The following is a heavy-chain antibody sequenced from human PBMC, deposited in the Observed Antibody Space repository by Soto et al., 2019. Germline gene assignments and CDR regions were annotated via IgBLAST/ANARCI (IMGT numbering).Heavy chain of an antibody. CDR3: ATMGTPATGLYYFDY. D-gene: IGHD1-7*01. Sequence: QVQLQESGPGLVKPSQTLSLTCTVSGGSISSGNYYWSWIRQPPGKGLEWIGFISYSGSTYYNASRNSGVNSSVDTSKNQFSLNLSFVTAADTAVYYCATMGTPATGLYYFDYWGQGTLVTVSS. V-gene: IGHV4-30-4*01. CDR1: GGSISSGNYY. J-gene: IGHJ4*02. CDR2: ISYSGST.